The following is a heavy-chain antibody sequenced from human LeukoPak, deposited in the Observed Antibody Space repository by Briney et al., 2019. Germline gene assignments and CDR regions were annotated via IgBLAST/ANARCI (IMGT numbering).Heavy chain of an antibody. CDR3: VKEAPGTTIYY. V-gene: IGHV3-66*01. D-gene: IGHD1-1*01. CDR1: GFSVITNC. Sequence: GGSLRLSCAASGFSVITNCMSWVRQAPGEGLEWVSVISRGTNTYYADSVKGRFTISRDSFTNTVYLQMDNLRAEDTAVYFCVKEAPGTTIYYWGQGTLVTVSS. J-gene: IGHJ4*02. CDR2: ISRGTNT.